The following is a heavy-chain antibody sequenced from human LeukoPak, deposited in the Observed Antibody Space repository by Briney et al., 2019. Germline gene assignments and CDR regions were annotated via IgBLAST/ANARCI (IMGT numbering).Heavy chain of an antibody. CDR2: IYGGGNT. V-gene: IGHV3-53*01. CDR3: ASGRRDSNGFVDY. J-gene: IGHJ4*02. D-gene: IGHD5-18*01. CDR1: GFTVSNKY. Sequence: GGSLRLSCAASGFTVSNKYMTWVRQAPRKGLEWVSIIYGGGNTYYVDSVEGRFTISRDNSKNTLYLQMNTLRAEDTAVYYCASGRRDSNGFVDYWGQGILVTVSS.